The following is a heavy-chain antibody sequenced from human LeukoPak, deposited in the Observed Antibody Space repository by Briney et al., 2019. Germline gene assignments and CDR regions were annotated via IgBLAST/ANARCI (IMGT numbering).Heavy chain of an antibody. Sequence: GGSLRLSCAASGFTFSSYAMHWVRQAPGKGLEWVAVISYDGSNKYYADSVKGRFTISRDNSKNTLYLQMNSLRAEDTAVYYCARDKSIAAAGPAEYFQHWGQGTLVTVSS. J-gene: IGHJ1*01. CDR3: ARDKSIAAAGPAEYFQH. CDR2: ISYDGSNK. D-gene: IGHD6-13*01. CDR1: GFTFSSYA. V-gene: IGHV3-30-3*01.